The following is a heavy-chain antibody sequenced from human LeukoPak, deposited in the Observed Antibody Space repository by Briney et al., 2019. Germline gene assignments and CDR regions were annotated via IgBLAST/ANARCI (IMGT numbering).Heavy chain of an antibody. Sequence: GASVKVSCKVSGYTLTELSMRWVRQAPGKGLEWMGGFDPEDGETIYAQKFQGRVTMTEDTSTDTAYMELSSLRSEDTAVYYCAHPYYYDSSGYYYCYFDYWGQGTLVTVSS. V-gene: IGHV1-24*01. CDR2: FDPEDGET. CDR1: GYTLTELS. CDR3: AHPYYYDSSGYYYCYFDY. D-gene: IGHD3-22*01. J-gene: IGHJ4*02.